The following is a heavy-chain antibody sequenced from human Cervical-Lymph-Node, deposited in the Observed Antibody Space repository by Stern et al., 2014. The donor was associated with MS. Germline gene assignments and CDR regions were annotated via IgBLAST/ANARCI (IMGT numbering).Heavy chain of an antibody. Sequence: VQLVESGAEVKKPGASVKVSCKASGYTFSDYYMHWVRQTPGQGLEWMGWINPKSGGTSYAPKFQGRVTMTWDTSISTPYMELSSLRSDDMAMYYCARDGRGSGKSYFDPWGQGTLVTVSS. D-gene: IGHD1-26*01. CDR1: GYTFSDYY. CDR3: ARDGRGSGKSYFDP. V-gene: IGHV1-2*02. J-gene: IGHJ5*02. CDR2: INPKSGGT.